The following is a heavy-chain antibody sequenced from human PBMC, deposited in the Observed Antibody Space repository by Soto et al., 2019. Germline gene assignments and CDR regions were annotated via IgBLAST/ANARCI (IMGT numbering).Heavy chain of an antibody. CDR3: ARVSGSYYYGMDV. CDR2: IYHSGST. J-gene: IGHJ6*02. D-gene: IGHD1-26*01. Sequence: SETLSLTCAVSGGSISSSNWWSWVRQPPGKGLVWIGEIYHSGSTNYNPSLKSRVTISVDKSKNQSSLKLSSVTAADTAVYYCARVSGSYYYGMDVWGQGTTVTVSS. V-gene: IGHV4-4*02. CDR1: GGSISSSNW.